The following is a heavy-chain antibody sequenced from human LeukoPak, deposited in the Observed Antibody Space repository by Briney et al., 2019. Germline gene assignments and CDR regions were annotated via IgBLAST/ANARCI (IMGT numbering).Heavy chain of an antibody. J-gene: IGHJ4*02. D-gene: IGHD4-17*01. V-gene: IGHV3-21*01. CDR3: ASNDYRDEGIDS. CDR2: ISYSGPHM. CDR1: GFTVSSSY. Sequence: GGSLRLSCAASGFTVSSSYMSWVRQAPGKGLEWVSSISYSGPHMFYADSVRGRFTISRDNAENSLFLQMNSLRAEDTAVYFCASNDYRDEGIDSWGQGTLVTVSS.